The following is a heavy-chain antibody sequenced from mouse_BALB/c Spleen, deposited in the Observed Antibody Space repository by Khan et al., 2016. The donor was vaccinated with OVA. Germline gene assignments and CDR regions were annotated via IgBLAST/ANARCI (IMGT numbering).Heavy chain of an antibody. D-gene: IGHD2-2*01. CDR1: GYTFSSYW. Sequence: QVQLQQSGAELMKPGASVKISCKATGYTFSSYWREWLKQRPGHGLVWIGDILPGRGSTNYNEMFKGQAPFTADTSSNTAYMQVSSLTSEDLAVYYCARGGYGGFAYWGQGTLVTVSA. CDR3: ARGGYGGFAY. V-gene: IGHV1-9*01. CDR2: ILPGRGST. J-gene: IGHJ3*01.